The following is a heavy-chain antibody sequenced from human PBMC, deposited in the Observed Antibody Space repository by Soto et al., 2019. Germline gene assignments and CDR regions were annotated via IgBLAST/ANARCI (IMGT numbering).Heavy chain of an antibody. Sequence: QVQLVESGGGVVQPGRSLRLSCAASGFMFSSNAMHWVRQARGKGLEWVAVQTYDGSNKYYADSVKGRFTISRDNSKNTLYLQMNSLRAEDTAVYYCARAGGLLVDYWGQGTLVTVSS. CDR3: ARAGGLLVDY. CDR1: GFMFSSNA. D-gene: IGHD1-26*01. V-gene: IGHV3-30-3*01. CDR2: QTYDGSNK. J-gene: IGHJ4*02.